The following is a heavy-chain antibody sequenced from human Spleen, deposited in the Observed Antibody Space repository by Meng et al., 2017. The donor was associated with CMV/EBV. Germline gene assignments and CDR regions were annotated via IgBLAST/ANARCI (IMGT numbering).Heavy chain of an antibody. CDR2: IYSGGSST. J-gene: IGHJ4*02. V-gene: IGHV3-23*03. CDR3: ARGADTPVVLPPDF. Sequence: LSLTCAASGFPFSSYAMSWVRQAPGKGLEWVSVIYSGGSSTYYADSVKGRFTISRDNSKNTLYLQMNSLRAEDTAVYYCARGADTPVVLPPDFWGQGTLVTVSS. D-gene: IGHD5-18*01. CDR1: GFPFSSYA.